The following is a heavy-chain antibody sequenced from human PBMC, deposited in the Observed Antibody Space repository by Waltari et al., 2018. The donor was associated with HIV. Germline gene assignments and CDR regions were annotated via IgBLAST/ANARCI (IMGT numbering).Heavy chain of an antibody. D-gene: IGHD2-15*01. CDR3: ARDIPRMGIDY. Sequence: QVQLVQSGAEVKKPGASVKVSCKASGYTFTSYAMHWVRQAPGQRLGWRGWINAGNGNTKYSQKFQGRVTITRDTSASTAYMELSRLRSEDTAVYYCARDIPRMGIDYWGQGTLVTVAS. V-gene: IGHV1-3*01. CDR1: GYTFTSYA. CDR2: INAGNGNT. J-gene: IGHJ4*02.